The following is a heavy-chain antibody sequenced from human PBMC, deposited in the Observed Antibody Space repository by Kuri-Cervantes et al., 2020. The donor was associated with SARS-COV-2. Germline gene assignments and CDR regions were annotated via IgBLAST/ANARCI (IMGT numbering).Heavy chain of an antibody. J-gene: IGHJ3*02. V-gene: IGHV3-30*03. Sequence: GESLKISCAASGFTFSTYGVHWVRQAPGKGLEWVALISYDGNEYYADSVRGRFTISRDNSKNTLYLQLNNLRTEDTAVYYCAGFPEWELLPFDIWGQGTMVTDSS. CDR1: GFTFSTYG. CDR2: ISYDGNE. CDR3: AGFPEWELLPFDI. D-gene: IGHD1-26*01.